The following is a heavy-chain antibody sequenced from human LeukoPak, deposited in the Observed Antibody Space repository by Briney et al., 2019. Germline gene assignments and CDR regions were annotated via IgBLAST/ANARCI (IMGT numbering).Heavy chain of an antibody. CDR3: ARGGDYDSR. D-gene: IGHD3-22*01. CDR2: IYYSGST. Sequence: SETLSLTCTVSGGSISSYYWSWIRQPPGKGLEWIGYIYYSGSTNYNPSLKSRVTISVDTSKNQFSLKLSSVTAADTAVYYCARGGDYDSRWGQGTMVTVSS. J-gene: IGHJ3*01. CDR1: GGSISSYY. V-gene: IGHV4-59*01.